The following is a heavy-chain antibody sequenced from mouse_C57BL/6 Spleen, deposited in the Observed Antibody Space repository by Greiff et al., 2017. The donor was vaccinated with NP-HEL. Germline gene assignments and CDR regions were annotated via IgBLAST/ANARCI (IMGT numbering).Heavy chain of an antibody. CDR2: INPYNGGT. CDR3: ARSSRYWYFDG. D-gene: IGHD1-1*01. Sequence: VQLQQSGPVLVKPGASVKMSCKASGYTFTDYYMNWVKQSHGKSLEWIGVINPYNGGTSYNQKFKGKATLTVDKSSSTAYMELNSLTSEDSAVYYCARSSRYWYFDGWGTGTTGTVSS. J-gene: IGHJ1*03. CDR1: GYTFTDYY. V-gene: IGHV1-19*01.